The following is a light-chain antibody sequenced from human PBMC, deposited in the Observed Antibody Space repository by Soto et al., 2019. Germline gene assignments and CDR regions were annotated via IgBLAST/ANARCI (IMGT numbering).Light chain of an antibody. J-gene: IGLJ1*01. CDR1: NSDVGGYNY. V-gene: IGLV2-8*01. CDR3: SSSARGNNYV. CDR2: EVT. Sequence: QSALTQPPSASGSPGQSVTIPCTGTNSDVGGYNYVSWYQQYPGKAPKLIIYEVTRRPSGVPDRFSGSKSGNTASLTVSGLLADDEADYYCSSSARGNNYVFGAGTKLTVL.